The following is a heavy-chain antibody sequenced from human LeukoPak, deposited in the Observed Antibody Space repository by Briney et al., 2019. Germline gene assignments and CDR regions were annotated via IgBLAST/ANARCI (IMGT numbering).Heavy chain of an antibody. D-gene: IGHD3-22*01. Sequence: ASVKVSCKASGYTFTGYYMHWARQAPGQGLEWMGWINPNSGGTNYAQKFQGRVTMTRDTSISTAYMELSRLRSDDTAVYYCARGYPHYYDSSGYYLGFFDYWGQGTLVTVSS. J-gene: IGHJ4*02. CDR1: GYTFTGYY. V-gene: IGHV1-2*02. CDR3: ARGYPHYYDSSGYYLGFFDY. CDR2: INPNSGGT.